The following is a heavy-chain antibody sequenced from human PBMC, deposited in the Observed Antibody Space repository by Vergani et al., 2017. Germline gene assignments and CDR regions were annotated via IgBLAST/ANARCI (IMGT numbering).Heavy chain of an antibody. CDR3: ARVPDRYYYGMDV. CDR1: GFTVSSNY. J-gene: IGHJ6*02. Sequence: VQLVESGGGLTQPGGSLRLSCAASGFTVSSNYMSWIRQAPGKGLEWVSYISSSSSYTNYADSVKGRFTISRDNAKNSLYLQMNSLRAEDTAVYYCARVPDRYYYGMDVWGQGTTVTVSS. D-gene: IGHD1-1*01. CDR2: ISSSSSYT. V-gene: IGHV3-11*06.